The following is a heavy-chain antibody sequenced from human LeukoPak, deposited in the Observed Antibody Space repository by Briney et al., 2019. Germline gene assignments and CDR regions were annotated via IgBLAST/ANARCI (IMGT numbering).Heavy chain of an antibody. D-gene: IGHD1-14*01. Sequence: SETLSLTCTVSGGSIRSSYYYWGWIRQPPGKGLEWIGSIYDSGSTYYNPSLKSRVTISVDTSKNQFSLKLSSVTAADTAVYYCARGGLGAGGGEPNWFDPWGQGTLVTVSS. CDR3: ARGGLGAGGGEPNWFDP. V-gene: IGHV4-39*07. CDR2: IYDSGST. CDR1: GGSIRSSYYY. J-gene: IGHJ5*02.